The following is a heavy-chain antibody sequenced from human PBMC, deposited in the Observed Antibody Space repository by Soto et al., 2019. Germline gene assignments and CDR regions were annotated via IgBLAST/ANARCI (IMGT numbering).Heavy chain of an antibody. CDR1: GFTFSGSS. J-gene: IGHJ4*02. V-gene: IGHV3-73*02. Sequence: EVQLVESGGGLVQPGGSLKLSCAASGFTFSGSSVHWVRQASGKGLEWDGRIRNKANSYATAYAASVRGRFTISRDDSKNTAFLQMNSLNTEDTAVYYCISHSPEDMIRTWGQGTLVTVSS. D-gene: IGHD2-15*01. CDR3: ISHSPEDMIRT. CDR2: IRNKANSYAT.